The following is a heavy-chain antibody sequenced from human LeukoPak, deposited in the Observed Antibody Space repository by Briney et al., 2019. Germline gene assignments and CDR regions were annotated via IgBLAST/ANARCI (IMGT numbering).Heavy chain of an antibody. Sequence: GGSLRLSCAASGFTFSDYYMSWIRQAPGKGLERVSYISSSGSTIYYADSVKGRFTISRDNAKNSLYLQMNSLRAEDTAVYYCARVRAVTTDAFDIWGQGTMVTVSS. V-gene: IGHV3-11*04. D-gene: IGHD4-17*01. CDR3: ARVRAVTTDAFDI. CDR1: GFTFSDYY. CDR2: ISSSGSTI. J-gene: IGHJ3*02.